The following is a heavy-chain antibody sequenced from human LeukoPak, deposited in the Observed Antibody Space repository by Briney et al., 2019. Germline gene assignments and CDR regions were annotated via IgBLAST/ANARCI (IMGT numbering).Heavy chain of an antibody. CDR2: IYYSGST. V-gene: IGHV4-30-4*01. J-gene: IGHJ6*03. CDR1: GGSISSGDYY. D-gene: IGHD3-10*01. Sequence: SQTLSLTCTVSGGSISSGDYYWSWLRQPPGKGLEWIGYIYYSGSTYYNPSLESRVTISVDTSKNQFSLKLSSVTAADTAVYYCAREVATMVRGVILGYMDVWGKGTTVTGSS. CDR3: AREVATMVRGVILGYMDV.